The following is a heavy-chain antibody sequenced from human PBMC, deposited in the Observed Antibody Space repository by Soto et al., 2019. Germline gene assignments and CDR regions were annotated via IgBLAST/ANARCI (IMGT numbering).Heavy chain of an antibody. J-gene: IGHJ5*01. CDR3: VRTLGWFGP. V-gene: IGHV6-1*01. Sequence: SQTLSLTCAISGDSVSSNSAAWNWIRQSPSRGLEWLGRTYYRSKWYKEYAASVRSRITINPDTSKNQFSLQLNSVSPEDTAVYYCVRTLGWFGPWDQEILVTVSS. CDR2: TYYRSKWYK. CDR1: GDSVSSNSAA.